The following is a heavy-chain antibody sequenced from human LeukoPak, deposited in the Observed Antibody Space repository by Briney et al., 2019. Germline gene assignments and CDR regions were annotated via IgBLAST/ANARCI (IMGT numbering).Heavy chain of an antibody. V-gene: IGHV1-2*02. Sequence: ASVKVSCKASGYTFTGYYMQWVRQAPGQGLEWMGWINPNSGGTNYAQKFQGRVTMTRDTSISTAYMELSRLRSDDTAVYYCARDLRGYSSSWLFDPWGQGTLVTVSS. CDR3: ARDLRGYSSSWLFDP. D-gene: IGHD6-13*01. CDR2: INPNSGGT. CDR1: GYTFTGYY. J-gene: IGHJ5*02.